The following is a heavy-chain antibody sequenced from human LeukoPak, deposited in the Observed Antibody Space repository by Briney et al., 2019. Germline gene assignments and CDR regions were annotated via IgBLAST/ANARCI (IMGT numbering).Heavy chain of an antibody. Sequence: GGSLRLSCAASGFTFSSYAMSWVRQAPGKGLEWVSAISGSGGSTYYADSVKGRFTISRDNSKNTLYLQMNSLRAEDTAVYYCARVREWDLRPFDYWGQGTLVTVSS. CDR3: ARVREWDLRPFDY. D-gene: IGHD1-26*01. CDR1: GFTFSSYA. CDR2: ISGSGGST. J-gene: IGHJ4*02. V-gene: IGHV3-23*01.